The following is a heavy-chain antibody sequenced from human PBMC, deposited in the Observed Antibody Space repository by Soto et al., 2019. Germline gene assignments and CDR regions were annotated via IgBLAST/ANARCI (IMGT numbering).Heavy chain of an antibody. J-gene: IGHJ6*02. V-gene: IGHV3-23*01. CDR3: AKINPNYGDYDYYGMDV. D-gene: IGHD4-17*01. CDR1: GFTFSSYA. Sequence: GGSLRLSCAASGFTFSSYAMSWVRQAPGKGPEWVSAISGSGGSTYYADSVKGRFTISRDNSKNTLYLQMNSLRAEDTAVYYCAKINPNYGDYDYYGMDVWGQGTTVTVSS. CDR2: ISGSGGST.